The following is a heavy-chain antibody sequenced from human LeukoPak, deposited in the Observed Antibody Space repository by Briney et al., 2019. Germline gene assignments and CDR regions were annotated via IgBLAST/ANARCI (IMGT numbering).Heavy chain of an antibody. CDR1: GFTFSSYG. CDR3: AKGLGYSYGSNLS. D-gene: IGHD5-18*01. CDR2: IRYDGSNK. V-gene: IGHV3-30*02. J-gene: IGHJ5*02. Sequence: GGSLRLSCAASGFTFSSYGMHWVRQAPGKGLEWVAFIRYDGSNKYYADSVKGRFTISRDNSKNTLYLQMNSLRAEDTAVYYCAKGLGYSYGSNLSWGQGTLVTVSS.